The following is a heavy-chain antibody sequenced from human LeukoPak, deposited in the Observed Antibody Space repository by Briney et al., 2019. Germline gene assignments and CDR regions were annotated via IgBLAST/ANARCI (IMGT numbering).Heavy chain of an antibody. CDR1: GFTFSSFG. J-gene: IGHJ6*02. CDR3: AKWSLVNYYGMGV. V-gene: IGHV3-30*18. Sequence: GSLRLSCAASGFTFSSFGMHWVRQAPGKGLEWVAVLSFDGTTKYYTDSVKGRFTISRDNSKNTLYLQMNSLRPEDTAVYYCAKWSLVNYYGMGVWGQGTTVTVSS. D-gene: IGHD3-10*01. CDR2: LSFDGTTK.